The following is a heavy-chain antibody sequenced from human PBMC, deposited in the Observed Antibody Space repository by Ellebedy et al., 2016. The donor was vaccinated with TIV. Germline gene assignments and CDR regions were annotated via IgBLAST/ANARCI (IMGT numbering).Heavy chain of an antibody. V-gene: IGHV4-34*01. Sequence: MPSETLSLTCAVYGGSFSGYCWSWIRQPPGKGLEWIGEINHSGSTNYNPSLKSRVTKAVDTSKNQFSLKLSSVTDAETAVYYCASTDHLENYYFDYWGQGTLVTVSS. CDR3: ASTDHLENYYFDY. CDR2: INHSGST. D-gene: IGHD3-3*01. CDR1: GGSFSGYC. J-gene: IGHJ4*02.